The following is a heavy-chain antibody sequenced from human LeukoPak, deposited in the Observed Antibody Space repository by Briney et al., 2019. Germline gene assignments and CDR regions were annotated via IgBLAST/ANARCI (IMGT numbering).Heavy chain of an antibody. CDR3: ATVGILEWLLSLPAPTYYFDY. Sequence: ASVKVSCKVSGYTLTELSMHWVRQAPGKGLEWMGGFDPEDGETIYAQKFQGRVTMTEDTSTDTAYMELSSLRSEDTAVYYCATVGILEWLLSLPAPTYYFDYWGQGTLVTVSS. D-gene: IGHD3-3*01. CDR2: FDPEDGET. CDR1: GYTLTELS. V-gene: IGHV1-24*01. J-gene: IGHJ4*02.